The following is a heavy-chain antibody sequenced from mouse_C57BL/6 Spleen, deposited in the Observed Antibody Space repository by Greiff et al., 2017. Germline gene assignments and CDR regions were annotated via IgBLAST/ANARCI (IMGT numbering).Heavy chain of an antibody. CDR3: ARRYYGSSHWDFDV. D-gene: IGHD1-1*01. CDR2: FHPYNDDT. CDR1: GYTFTTYP. Sequence: QVQLKESGAELVKPGASVKMSCKASGYTFTTYPIEWMKQNHGKSLEWIGNFHPYNDDTKYNEKFKGKATLTVEKSSSTVYLELSRLTSDDSAVYYCARRYYGSSHWDFDVWGTGTTVTVSS. J-gene: IGHJ1*03. V-gene: IGHV1-47*01.